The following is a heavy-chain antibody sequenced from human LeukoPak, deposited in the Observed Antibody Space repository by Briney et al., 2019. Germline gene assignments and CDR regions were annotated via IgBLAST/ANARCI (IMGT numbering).Heavy chain of an antibody. CDR3: ARDGYSGRFDP. CDR1: GYTFTGYY. CDR2: INPNSGGT. J-gene: IGHJ5*02. V-gene: IGHV1-2*06. D-gene: IGHD5-12*01. Sequence: ASVKVSCKASGYTFTGYYVHWVRQAPGQGLEWMGRINPNSGGTKYAQKFQGRVTMTRDTSISTAYMELSRLRSDDTAVYYCARDGYSGRFDPWGQGTLVTVSS.